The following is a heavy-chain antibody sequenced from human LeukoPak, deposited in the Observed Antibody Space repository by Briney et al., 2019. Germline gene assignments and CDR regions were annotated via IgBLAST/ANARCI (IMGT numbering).Heavy chain of an antibody. CDR1: GFTFSTYA. V-gene: IGHV3-23*01. CDR3: SKLPANMVRELFSVGYFDY. J-gene: IGHJ4*02. D-gene: IGHD3-10*01. Sequence: GSLRLSCAASGFTFSTYAMSWVRQAPGKGLEWVSVISDSDETTYYADSVKGRFTISRDNSKNTLYLQMNNLRAEDTAIYYFSKLPANMVRELFSVGYFDYWGQGTLVTVSS. CDR2: ISDSDETT.